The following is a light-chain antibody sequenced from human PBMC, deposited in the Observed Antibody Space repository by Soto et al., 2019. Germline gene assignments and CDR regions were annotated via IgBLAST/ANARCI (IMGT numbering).Light chain of an antibody. CDR2: GAS. CDR1: QNISSNY. Sequence: EGALWQSLDTLSLPPGERAIISCAASQNISSNYLAWYQQKPGQAPRLLIFGASSRATGIPDRFSGSGSGTDFTLTISRLEPEDFAVYYCQQHGSSPSTFGQGTRLEIK. CDR3: QQHGSSPST. V-gene: IGKV3-20*01. J-gene: IGKJ5*01.